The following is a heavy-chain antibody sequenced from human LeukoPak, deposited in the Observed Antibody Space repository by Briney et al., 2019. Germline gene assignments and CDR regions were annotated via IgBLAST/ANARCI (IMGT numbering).Heavy chain of an antibody. D-gene: IGHD6-19*01. CDR1: GFTFSSYA. J-gene: IGHJ4*02. Sequence: GGSLRLSCAASGFTFSSYAMHWVRQAPGKGLEWVAGIWYDGSNKYYADSVKGRFTISRDNSENTLYLQMNSLRAEDTAVYYCARLPHSSGWSYFDYWGQGTLVTVSS. V-gene: IGHV3-33*08. CDR2: IWYDGSNK. CDR3: ARLPHSSGWSYFDY.